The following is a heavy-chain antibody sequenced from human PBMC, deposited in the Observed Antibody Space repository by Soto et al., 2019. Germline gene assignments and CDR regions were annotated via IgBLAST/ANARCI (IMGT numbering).Heavy chain of an antibody. CDR1: GFTFSSYS. Sequence: TGGSLRLSCAASGFTFSSYSMNWVRQAPGKGLEWVSYISSSSSPIYYADSVKGRFTISRDNAKNSLYLQVNSLRAEDTAVYYCARASPAMDVWGKGTTVTVSS. J-gene: IGHJ6*03. CDR2: ISSSSSPI. V-gene: IGHV3-48*01. CDR3: ARASPAMDV.